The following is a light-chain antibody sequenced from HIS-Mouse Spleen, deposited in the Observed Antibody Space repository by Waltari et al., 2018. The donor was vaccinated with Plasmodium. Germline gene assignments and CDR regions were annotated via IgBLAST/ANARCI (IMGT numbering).Light chain of an antibody. CDR2: DVS. CDR3: SSYTSSSTLV. CDR1: SSDVGGYNY. V-gene: IGLV2-14*03. J-gene: IGLJ2*01. Sequence: QSALTQPASVSGSPGQSITISCTGTSSDVGGYNYVSWYQQHPGKAPKLMIYDVSNLPSVVSNGLSGPKSGNTASLTISGLQAEDEADYYCSSYTSSSTLVFGGGTKLTVL.